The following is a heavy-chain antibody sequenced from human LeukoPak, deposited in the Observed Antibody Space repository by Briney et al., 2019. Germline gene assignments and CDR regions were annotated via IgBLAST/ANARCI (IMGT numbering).Heavy chain of an antibody. V-gene: IGHV1-18*01. J-gene: IGHJ6*03. CDR2: INAYNGNT. CDR3: ARGTTPKDYCFDMYG. CDR1: GYTFTSYG. D-gene: IGHD2/OR15-2a*01. Sequence: ASEKVSCKASGYTFTSYGISWVRQAAGQGLEWMGWINAYNGNTNYTQKLQGSVTMTTMTATSTAYMELRSLRADDTAVYYCARGTTPKDYCFDMYGWGKGTTVTVSS.